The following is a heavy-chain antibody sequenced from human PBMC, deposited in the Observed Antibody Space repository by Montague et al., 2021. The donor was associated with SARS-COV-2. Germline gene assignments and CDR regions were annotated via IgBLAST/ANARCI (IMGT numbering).Heavy chain of an antibody. D-gene: IGHD4-17*01. Sequence: PALVKPTQTLTLTCTFSGFSLNTSGMCVSWIRQPPGKALEWLALIDWDEDQYYSTSLKTRLTISKDTSKNQVVLTMTNMDPIDTATYYCARSYGDYRDSYLDYWGQGTLGTGPS. CDR1: GFSLNTSGMC. J-gene: IGHJ4*02. V-gene: IGHV2-70*01. CDR2: IDWDEDQ. CDR3: ARSYGDYRDSYLDY.